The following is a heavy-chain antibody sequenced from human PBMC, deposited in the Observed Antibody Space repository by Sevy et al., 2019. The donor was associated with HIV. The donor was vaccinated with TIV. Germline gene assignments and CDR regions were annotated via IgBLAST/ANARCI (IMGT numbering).Heavy chain of an antibody. CDR1: GYTFTNYG. CDR3: ARDFVVGSSGPNWFDP. Sequence: ASVKVSCKASGYTFTNYGISWVRQAPGQGLEWMGWISAYNGNTNYAQKLQDRVTMTTDTSTSTAYMELRCLRSDDTAIYYCARDFVVGSSGPNWFDPWGQGTLVTVSS. V-gene: IGHV1-18*01. CDR2: ISAYNGNT. J-gene: IGHJ5*02. D-gene: IGHD2-21*01.